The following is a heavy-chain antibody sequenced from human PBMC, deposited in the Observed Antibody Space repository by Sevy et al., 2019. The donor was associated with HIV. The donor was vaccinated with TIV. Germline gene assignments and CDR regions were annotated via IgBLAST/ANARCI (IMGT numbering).Heavy chain of an antibody. J-gene: IGHJ6*02. D-gene: IGHD1-1*01. CDR2: ISGSGSTI. CDR3: AREKRQDYYYYGMDV. V-gene: IGHV3-11*01. CDR1: GFTSSDYY. Sequence: GGSLRLSCVGFGFTSSDYYMSWIRQAPGKGLEWVSYISGSGSTIDYADSVKGQFTISRDNAKNSLYLKMNSLRAEDTAVYYCAREKRQDYYYYGMDVWGQGTTVTVSS.